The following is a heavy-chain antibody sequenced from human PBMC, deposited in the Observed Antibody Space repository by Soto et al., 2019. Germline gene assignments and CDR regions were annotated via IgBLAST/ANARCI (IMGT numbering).Heavy chain of an antibody. V-gene: IGHV3-33*01. CDR2: IWYDGSNK. CDR3: ARPAYSSGWYWFDP. Sequence: GGSLRLSCAASGFTFSSYGMHWVRQAPGKGLEWVAVIWYDGSNKYYADSVKGRFTISRDNSKNTLYLQMNSLRAEDTAVYYCARPAYSSGWYWFDPWGQGTLVTVSS. J-gene: IGHJ5*02. CDR1: GFTFSSYG. D-gene: IGHD6-19*01.